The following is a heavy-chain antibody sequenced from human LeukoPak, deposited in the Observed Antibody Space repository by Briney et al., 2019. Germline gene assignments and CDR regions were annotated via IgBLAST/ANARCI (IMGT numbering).Heavy chain of an antibody. Sequence: GGSLRLSCAASGFSFSDYYMSWIRQAPGKGLEWSSYISTSGTTTYHADSVKGRYTISRDDAKISLYLQMNSLRADDTALYYGARVRGSYSVDYWGQGTLVTVCS. D-gene: IGHD3-10*01. CDR1: GFSFSDYY. CDR2: ISTSGTTT. V-gene: IGHV3-11*04. CDR3: ARVRGSYSVDY. J-gene: IGHJ4*02.